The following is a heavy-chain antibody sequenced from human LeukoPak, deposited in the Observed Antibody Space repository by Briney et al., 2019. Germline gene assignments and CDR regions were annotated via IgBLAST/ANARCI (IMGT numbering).Heavy chain of an antibody. CDR2: ISSSSSTI. CDR1: GFTFSSYS. CDR3: ARDEWGSGNPYYYYYYMDV. D-gene: IGHD3-10*01. J-gene: IGHJ6*03. Sequence: GGSLRLSCAASGFTFSSYSMNWVRQAPGKGLEWVSYISSSSSTIYYADSVKGRFTISRDNAKNSLYLQMNSLRAEDTAVYYCARDEWGSGNPYYYYYYMDVWGKGTTVTVSS. V-gene: IGHV3-48*04.